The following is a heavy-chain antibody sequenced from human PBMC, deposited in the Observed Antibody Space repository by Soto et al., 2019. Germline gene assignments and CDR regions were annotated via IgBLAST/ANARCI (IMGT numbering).Heavy chain of an antibody. D-gene: IGHD1-7*01. Sequence: SETLSLTCTVSGGSISSYYWSWIRQPPGKGLEWIGYIYYSGSTNYNPSLKSRVTISVDTSKNQFSLKLSSVTAADTAVYYCAREGLTGTIGLYYYYGMDVWGQGTTVTVSS. V-gene: IGHV4-59*01. CDR2: IYYSGST. CDR3: AREGLTGTIGLYYYYGMDV. CDR1: GGSISSYY. J-gene: IGHJ6*02.